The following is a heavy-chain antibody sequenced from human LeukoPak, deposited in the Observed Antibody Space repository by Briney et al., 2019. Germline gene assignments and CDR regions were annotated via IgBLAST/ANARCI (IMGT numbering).Heavy chain of an antibody. J-gene: IGHJ4*02. CDR1: GFTFSIYA. D-gene: IGHD3-10*01. CDR3: AKDPMVRGSTYDY. V-gene: IGHV3-23*01. CDR2: ISGRGTT. Sequence: GGSLRLSCAASGFTFSIYAMSCVRQAPGKGLEWVSAISGRGTTYYADSVKGRFTISRDNSKKPPYLGMNSLRAEDTAVYYCAKDPMVRGSTYDYWGQGTLVTVSS.